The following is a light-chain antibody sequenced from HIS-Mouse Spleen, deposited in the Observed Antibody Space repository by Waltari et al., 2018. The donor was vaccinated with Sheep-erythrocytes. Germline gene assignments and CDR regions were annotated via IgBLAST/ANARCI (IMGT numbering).Light chain of an antibody. CDR2: AAS. V-gene: IGKV1-39*01. Sequence: DIQMTQSPSSLSASVGDRVNITCRASQSISSYLNWYQHKPGKATKLLIYAASSLQSGVPSRFSGSGYVTEFTLTISSLQPEDFATYYCQQSYSTPRTFGQGTKVEIK. CDR3: QQSYSTPRT. J-gene: IGKJ1*01. CDR1: QSISSY.